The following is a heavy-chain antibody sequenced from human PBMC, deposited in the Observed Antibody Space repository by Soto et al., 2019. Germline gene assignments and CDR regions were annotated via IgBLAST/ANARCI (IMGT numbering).Heavy chain of an antibody. Sequence: SLRLSCAPSAVTVTSDGMHWVSQAPGKGLEGVESVSYYGSNKYYADTVKIRFTISRDNADNTLYLRMNSLRAEDTAVYDRAKDLGIQLWLQYFDYWGQGTLVTVSS. CDR3: AKDLGIQLWLQYFDY. D-gene: IGHD5-18*01. V-gene: IGHV3-30*18. CDR2: VSYYGSNK. CDR1: AVTVTSDG. J-gene: IGHJ4*02.